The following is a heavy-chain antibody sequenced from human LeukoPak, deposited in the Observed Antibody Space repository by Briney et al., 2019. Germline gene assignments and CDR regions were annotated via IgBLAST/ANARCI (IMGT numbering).Heavy chain of an antibody. Sequence: PGGSLRLSCAASGFTFSSYAMHWVRQAPGKGLEWVAIISYDGSNKYYADSVKGRFTISRDNSKNTLYLQMNSLRAEDTAVYYCAKDSGDSSGWSPIDYWGQGTLVTVSS. CDR3: AKDSGDSSGWSPIDY. CDR1: GFTFSSYA. D-gene: IGHD6-19*01. V-gene: IGHV3-30-3*01. J-gene: IGHJ4*02. CDR2: ISYDGSNK.